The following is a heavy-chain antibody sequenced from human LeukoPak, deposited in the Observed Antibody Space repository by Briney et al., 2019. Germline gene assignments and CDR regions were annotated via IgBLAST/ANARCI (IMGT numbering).Heavy chain of an antibody. D-gene: IGHD4-11*01. V-gene: IGHV3-7*01. Sequence: GGSLRLSCVVSGFTFNSHGMNWVRQAPGQGLEWVANIKYDGSEKYYVDSVKGRFTISRDDAKNSLSLQMSNVRAEDTAVYYCAFNNNFKYWGRGTQVTVSS. CDR2: IKYDGSEK. J-gene: IGHJ4*02. CDR1: GFTFNSHG. CDR3: AFNNNFKY.